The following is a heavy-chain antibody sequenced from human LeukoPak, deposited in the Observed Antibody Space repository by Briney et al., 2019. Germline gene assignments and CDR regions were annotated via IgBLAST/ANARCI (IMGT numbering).Heavy chain of an antibody. CDR3: ARDPAEDSSGLSGY. D-gene: IGHD6-19*01. V-gene: IGHV3-30*04. CDR2: ISYDGSNK. J-gene: IGHJ4*02. Sequence: PGGSLRLSCAASGFTFSSYAMHWVRQAPGKGLEWVAVISYDGSNKYYADSVKGRFTISRDNSKNTLYLQMDSLRAEDTAVYYCARDPAEDSSGLSGYWGQGTLATVSS. CDR1: GFTFSSYA.